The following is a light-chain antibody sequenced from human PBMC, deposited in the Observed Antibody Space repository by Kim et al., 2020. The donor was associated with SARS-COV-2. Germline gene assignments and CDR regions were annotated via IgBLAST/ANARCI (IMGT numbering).Light chain of an antibody. V-gene: IGLV3-19*01. Sequence: LGQTARITCKGDSLRSYYASWYQQKPGQAPVLVIYGKNNRPSGIPDRFSGSSSGNTASLTITGAQAEDEADYYCNSRDSSGNHLEVFGTGTKVTVL. J-gene: IGLJ1*01. CDR3: NSRDSSGNHLEV. CDR2: GKN. CDR1: SLRSYY.